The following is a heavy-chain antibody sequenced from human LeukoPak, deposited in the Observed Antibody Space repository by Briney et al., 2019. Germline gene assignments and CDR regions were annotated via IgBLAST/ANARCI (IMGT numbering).Heavy chain of an antibody. D-gene: IGHD3-16*01. CDR3: ARRRTIGVYDY. V-gene: IGHV3-74*01. Sequence: GGSLRLSCAASGFTFSNYWMHWVRQAPGKGLMWASRISSDGSSADYADSVKGRFTISRDNAKNTLYLQMNSLRVEDTAVYYCARRRTIGVYDYWGQGTLVTVSS. CDR2: ISSDGSSA. J-gene: IGHJ4*02. CDR1: GFTFSNYW.